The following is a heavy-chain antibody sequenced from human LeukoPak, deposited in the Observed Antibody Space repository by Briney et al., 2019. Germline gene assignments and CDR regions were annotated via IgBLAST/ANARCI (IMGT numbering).Heavy chain of an antibody. CDR2: IIPIFGTA. Sequence: SVKVSCKASGGTFSSYAISWVRQAPGQGLEWMGGIIPIFGTANYAQKFQGRVTITADESTSTAYMELSSLRSEDTAVYYCARGGGRPVRYFDWLPPLYFGYWGQGTLVTVSS. V-gene: IGHV1-69*13. CDR3: ARGGGRPVRYFDWLPPLYFGY. CDR1: GGTFSSYA. J-gene: IGHJ4*02. D-gene: IGHD3-9*01.